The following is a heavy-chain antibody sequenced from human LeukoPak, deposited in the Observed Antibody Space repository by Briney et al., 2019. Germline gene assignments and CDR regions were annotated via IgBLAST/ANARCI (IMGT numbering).Heavy chain of an antibody. CDR1: VGSFSGYY. V-gene: IGHV4-34*01. Sequence: PSETLSLTCAVYVGSFSGYYRSWIRQPPGKGLEWIGEINHSGSTNYNPSLKSRVTISVDTSKNQFSLKLSSVTAADTAVYYCARVYGDSDYYYYGMDVWGQGTTVTVSS. CDR2: INHSGST. D-gene: IGHD4-17*01. J-gene: IGHJ6*02. CDR3: ARVYGDSDYYYYGMDV.